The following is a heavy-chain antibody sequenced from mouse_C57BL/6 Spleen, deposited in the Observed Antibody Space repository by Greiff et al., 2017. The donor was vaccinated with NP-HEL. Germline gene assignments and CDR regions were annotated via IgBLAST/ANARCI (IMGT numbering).Heavy chain of an antibody. J-gene: IGHJ3*01. CDR3: ARSPHYGNPAWFAY. CDR2: INPNNGGT. Sequence: EVQLQQSGPELVKPGASVKISCKASGYTFTDYYMNWVKQSHGKSLEWIGDINPNNGGTSYNQKFKGKATLTVDKSSSTAYMELRSLTSEDSAVYYCARSPHYGNPAWFAYWGQGTLVTVSA. CDR1: GYTFTDYY. D-gene: IGHD2-1*01. V-gene: IGHV1-26*01.